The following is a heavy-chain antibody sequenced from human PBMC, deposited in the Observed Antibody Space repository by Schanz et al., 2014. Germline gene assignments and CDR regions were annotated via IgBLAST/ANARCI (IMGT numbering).Heavy chain of an antibody. CDR1: GGSISSHY. D-gene: IGHD5-18*01. CDR2: LLSSERA. CDR3: ATIPRGNIYGYFDY. Sequence: QVQLQESGPGLVKPSETLSLTCTVSGGSISSHYWSWVRQAPGEGLEWIAYLLSSERAKYNPSLDSRVTLTLDTSKSKLSLHLRYVTAADTAVYYCATIPRGNIYGYFDYWGQGSLVTVSS. V-gene: IGHV4-59*11. J-gene: IGHJ4*02.